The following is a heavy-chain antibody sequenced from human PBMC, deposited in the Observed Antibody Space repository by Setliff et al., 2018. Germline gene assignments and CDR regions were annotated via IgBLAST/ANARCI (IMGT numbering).Heavy chain of an antibody. CDR2: IYYSGST. CDR1: GSSISSSSYY. V-gene: IGHV4-39*07. D-gene: IGHD3-3*01. CDR3: ARDRITIFGVVIPFDY. Sequence: SETLSLTCTVSGSSISSSSYYWGWIRQPPGKGLEWIGSIYYSGSTYYNPSLKSRVTISVDTSKNQFSLKLSSVTAADTAVYYCARDRITIFGVVIPFDYWVPETLLVTVSS. J-gene: IGHJ4*03.